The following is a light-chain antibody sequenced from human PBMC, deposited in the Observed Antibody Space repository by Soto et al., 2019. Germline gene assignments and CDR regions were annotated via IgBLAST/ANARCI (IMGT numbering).Light chain of an antibody. V-gene: IGKV3-15*01. CDR2: GAS. J-gene: IGKJ1*01. CDR1: QSVTTK. CDR3: HQYNDWPRT. Sequence: EIVLTQSTVTLPASLGGRATLSCRASQSVTTKLAWYQQKPGQAPRLVIFGASSRATGIPARFSGSGSGTEFTLTISSLQSEDFAVYYCHQYNDWPRTFGQGTKVEIK.